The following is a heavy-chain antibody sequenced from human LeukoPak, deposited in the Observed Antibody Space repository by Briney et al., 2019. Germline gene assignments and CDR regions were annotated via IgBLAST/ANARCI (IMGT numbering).Heavy chain of an antibody. V-gene: IGHV3-15*01. J-gene: IGHJ4*02. CDR1: GFTFSNAW. CDR3: ATDVLDF. CDR2: IKRKSDGGLT. Sequence: GGSLRLSCAASGFTFSNAWMSCVRAAPGKGLEWVGRIKRKSDGGLTDFAAPVKGRFIISRDNSKNTLYLQINSLKTEDTAVYYCATDVLDFCGQGTLVSVSS.